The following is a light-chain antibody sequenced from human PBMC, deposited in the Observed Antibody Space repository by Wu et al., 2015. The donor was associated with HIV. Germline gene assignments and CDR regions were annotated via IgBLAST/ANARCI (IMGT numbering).Light chain of an antibody. Sequence: GEAVTLSCRASQSVSTYLASVPTRLLARLPGSLSTVHSTRPTGVPARFSGSGSGTQFTLTITNVQSADSAVYYCQQYNNWPPYSFGQGTKLEIK. CDR1: QSVSTY. CDR2: VHS. CDR3: QQYNNWPPYS. V-gene: IGKV3-15*01. J-gene: IGKJ2*03.